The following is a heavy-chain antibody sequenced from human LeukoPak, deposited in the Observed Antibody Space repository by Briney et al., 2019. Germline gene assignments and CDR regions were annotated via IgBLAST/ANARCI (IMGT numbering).Heavy chain of an antibody. Sequence: PSETLSLTCTVFGGSISGYYWNWIRQVPGKGLGWIGFLHHSGSTDYNPSLQSRVTISVDTSKNQLSLKLRSVTAADTAVYYCAREGRPAAENTFYFYYGMDVWGQGTAVTVSS. CDR2: LHHSGST. CDR1: GGSISGYY. J-gene: IGHJ6*02. D-gene: IGHD6-13*01. V-gene: IGHV4-59*01. CDR3: AREGRPAAENTFYFYYGMDV.